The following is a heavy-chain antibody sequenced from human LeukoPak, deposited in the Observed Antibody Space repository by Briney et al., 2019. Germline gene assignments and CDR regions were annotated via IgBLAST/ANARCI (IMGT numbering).Heavy chain of an antibody. D-gene: IGHD3-10*01. CDR3: AKALDYYGSGSPIDY. CDR2: IRYDGSNK. CDR1: GYTFSSYG. J-gene: IGHJ4*02. V-gene: IGHV3-30*02. Sequence: GGSLRLSCAASGYTFSSYGMHWVREAPGKGLEWVAFIRYDGSNKYYADSVKGRFTISRDNSKNTLYLQMNSLRAEDTAVYYCAKALDYYGSGSPIDYWGQGTLVTVSS.